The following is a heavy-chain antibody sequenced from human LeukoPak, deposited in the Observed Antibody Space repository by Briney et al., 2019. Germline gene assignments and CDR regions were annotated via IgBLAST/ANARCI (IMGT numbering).Heavy chain of an antibody. CDR3: SHEYSSSFAD. CDR1: GFIFTDYY. CDR2: IKQDGSEK. V-gene: IGHV3-7*03. Sequence: PGGSLRLSCAASGFIFTDYYMSWIRQAPGKGLEWVANIKQDGSEKYYVDSVKGRFTISRDNAKNSLYLQMNSLKTEDTAVYYCSHEYSSSFADWGQGTLVTVSS. J-gene: IGHJ4*02. D-gene: IGHD6-6*01.